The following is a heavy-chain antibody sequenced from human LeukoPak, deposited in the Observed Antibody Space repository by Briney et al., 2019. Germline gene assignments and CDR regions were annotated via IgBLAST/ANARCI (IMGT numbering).Heavy chain of an antibody. Sequence: HPGGSLRLSCAASGFTFSSSWMSWVRQAPGKGLEWVANINQDGSEQYYVDSVKGRFTISRDNAKSSLYLQMNSLRDEDTAVYYCVRGAGGMDYWGQGALVTVSS. CDR1: GFTFSSSW. D-gene: IGHD3-16*01. CDR2: INQDGSEQ. V-gene: IGHV3-7*05. CDR3: VRGAGGMDY. J-gene: IGHJ4*02.